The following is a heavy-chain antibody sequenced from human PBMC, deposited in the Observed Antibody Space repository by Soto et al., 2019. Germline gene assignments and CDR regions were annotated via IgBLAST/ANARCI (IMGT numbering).Heavy chain of an antibody. J-gene: IGHJ3*02. Sequence: GGSLRLSCAASGFTFSSYAMSWVRQAPGKGLEWVSGISGSGSSTYYADSVKGRFTISRDNSKNTLYLQMNSLRAEDTAVYYCASRNWKHAAFEIWGQGKMVTVSS. CDR2: ISGSGSST. D-gene: IGHD1-20*01. CDR3: ASRNWKHAAFEI. V-gene: IGHV3-23*01. CDR1: GFTFSSYA.